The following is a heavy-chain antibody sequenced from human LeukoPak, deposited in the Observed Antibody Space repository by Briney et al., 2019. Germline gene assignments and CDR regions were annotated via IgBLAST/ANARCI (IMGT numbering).Heavy chain of an antibody. D-gene: IGHD6-19*01. CDR2: TYHRSKWHD. Sequence: SQTLSLTCAISGDSFSSNSVIWNWIRQSPSRGLEWLGRTYHRSKWHDDYALTVKSRITINRDTSKNQFSLQLNSVTPEDTAVYYCARDPYSSGWSGGRFDYWGQGILVTVSS. CDR1: GDSFSSNSVI. V-gene: IGHV6-1*01. CDR3: ARDPYSSGWSGGRFDY. J-gene: IGHJ4*02.